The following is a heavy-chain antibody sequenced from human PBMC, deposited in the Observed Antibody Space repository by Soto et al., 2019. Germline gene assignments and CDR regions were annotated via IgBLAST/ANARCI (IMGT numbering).Heavy chain of an antibody. V-gene: IGHV3-11*01. CDR3: VRDCIGQIVMVAAARGTSFDY. D-gene: IGHD2-15*01. J-gene: IGHJ4*02. CDR1: GFTFSDYH. Sequence: QAQLVESGGGLVKPGGSLRLSCAASGFTFSDYHMNWIRQAPGQGLEWVSFITSTGSTTYYAASVKGRSSISTDNAKNAPVLQIKSPRSAAAARYQWVRDCIGQIVMVAAARGTSFDYGGKGILVSVSS. CDR2: ITSTGSTT.